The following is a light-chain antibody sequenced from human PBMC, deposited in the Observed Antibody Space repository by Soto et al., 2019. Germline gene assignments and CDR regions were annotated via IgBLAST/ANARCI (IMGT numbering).Light chain of an antibody. CDR1: DSNIGNNY. V-gene: IGLV1-51*01. Sequence: QSVLTQPPSVSAAPGQRVSISCSGSDSNIGNNYISWYRQVPGTAPKVVIYDNNNRPSWIPDRFSASKSGTSSTLAITGLRTGDEAFYYCGTWDSSLTSWVFGGGTKVTVL. J-gene: IGLJ3*02. CDR2: DNN. CDR3: GTWDSSLTSWV.